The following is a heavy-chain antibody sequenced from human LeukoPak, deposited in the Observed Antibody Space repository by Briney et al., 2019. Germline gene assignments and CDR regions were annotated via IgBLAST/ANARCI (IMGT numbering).Heavy chain of an antibody. CDR3: ARAGSSSTSWIFDY. J-gene: IGHJ4*02. D-gene: IGHD2-2*01. CDR2: IYYSGST. V-gene: IGHV4-39*01. CDR1: GGSISSSSYY. Sequence: KPSETLSLTCTVSGGSISSSSYYWGWIRQPPGKGLEWIGSIYYSGSTYYNPSLKSRVTISVDTSKNQFSLKLSSVTAADTAVYYCARAGSSSTSWIFDYWRQGSLATVSS.